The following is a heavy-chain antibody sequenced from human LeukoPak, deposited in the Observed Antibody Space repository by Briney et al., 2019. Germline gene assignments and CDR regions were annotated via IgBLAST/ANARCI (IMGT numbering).Heavy chain of an antibody. D-gene: IGHD2-21*01. CDR1: GFTFSSYS. CDR2: ISSSSSYI. V-gene: IGHV3-21*01. Sequence: KAGGSLRLSSAAFGFTFSSYSMNWIRKAPGKGLEWVSSISSSSSYIYYADSVKGRFTISRDNAKNSLYLQMNSLRAEDTAVYYCARGLIVTPDAFDIWGQGTMVTVSS. CDR3: ARGLIVTPDAFDI. J-gene: IGHJ3*02.